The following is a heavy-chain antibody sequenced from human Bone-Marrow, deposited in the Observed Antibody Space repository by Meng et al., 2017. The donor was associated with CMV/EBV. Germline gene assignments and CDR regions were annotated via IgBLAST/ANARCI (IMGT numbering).Heavy chain of an antibody. Sequence: SETLSLTCAVYGGSFSGYYWSWIRQPPGKGLEWIGEINHSGSTNYNPSLKSRVTISVDTSKNQFSLKLSSVTAADTAVYYCARAWRFAGGYYVAARYYVDYWGQGTLVTVSS. CDR2: INHSGST. V-gene: IGHV4-34*01. CDR1: GGSFSGYY. J-gene: IGHJ4*02. CDR3: ARAWRFAGGYYVAARYYVDY. D-gene: IGHD3-22*01.